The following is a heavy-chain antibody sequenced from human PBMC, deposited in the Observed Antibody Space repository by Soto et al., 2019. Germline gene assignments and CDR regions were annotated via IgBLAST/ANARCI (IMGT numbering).Heavy chain of an antibody. CDR3: ATSKRSRRAHNYSSSRAYYFDY. J-gene: IGHJ4*02. V-gene: IGHV1-24*01. CDR1: GYTLTELS. D-gene: IGHD6-6*01. Sequence: ASVKVSCKVSGYTLTELSMHWVRQAPGKGLEWMGGFDPEDGETIYAQKFQGRVTMTQDTSTDTAYIELSSLRSEDTAVYYCATSKRSRRAHNYSSSRAYYFDYSGQGTLVTVPS. CDR2: FDPEDGET.